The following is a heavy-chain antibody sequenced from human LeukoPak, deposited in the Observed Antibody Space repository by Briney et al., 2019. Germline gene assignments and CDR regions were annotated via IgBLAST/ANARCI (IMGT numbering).Heavy chain of an antibody. CDR2: ISSSGTYI. J-gene: IGHJ4*02. CDR3: ASSGGYSGYDFLDY. V-gene: IGHV3-21*01. CDR1: GFPFSGYT. Sequence: PGGSLRLSCAASGFPFSGYTMNWVRQAPGKGLEWVSCISSSGTYIYYADSVKGRFTISRDNAKNSLYLQMNSLSAEDTAVYYCASSGGYSGYDFLDYWGQGTLVTVSS. D-gene: IGHD5-12*01.